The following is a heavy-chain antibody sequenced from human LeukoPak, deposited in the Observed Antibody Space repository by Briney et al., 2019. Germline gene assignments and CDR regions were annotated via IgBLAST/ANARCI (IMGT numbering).Heavy chain of an antibody. CDR2: IYSSGST. D-gene: IGHD6-19*01. Sequence: TETLSLPCTVSGGSISSYYWSWIRQPPGKGLEWIGNIYSSGSTNYNPSLKSRVSISVDTSKKQFSLKLSSVTAADTAVYYCARRVAGAGFGYWGQGTLVTVSS. CDR3: ARRVAGAGFGY. V-gene: IGHV4-59*08. J-gene: IGHJ4*02. CDR1: GGSISSYY.